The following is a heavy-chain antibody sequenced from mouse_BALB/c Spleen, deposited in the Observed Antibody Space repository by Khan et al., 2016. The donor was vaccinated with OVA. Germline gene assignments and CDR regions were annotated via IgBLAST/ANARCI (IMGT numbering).Heavy chain of an antibody. CDR3: ARWFAY. J-gene: IGHJ3*01. CDR2: ISYSGST. V-gene: IGHV3-2*02. CDR1: GYSITSDYA. Sequence: EVQLQESGPGLVKPSQSLSLTCTVTGYSITSDYAWNWIRQFPGNKLEWMGYISYSGSTSYNPSLKSRISIIRDTSKNQFFLQLNSVTTEDTATDYGARWFAYWGQGTLVTVSA.